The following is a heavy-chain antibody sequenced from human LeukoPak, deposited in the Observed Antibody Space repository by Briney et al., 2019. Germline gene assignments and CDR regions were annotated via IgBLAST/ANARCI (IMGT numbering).Heavy chain of an antibody. Sequence: GGSLRLSYRVSGFRFGAYAMTWVRQPPGKGLEWVSTISGSGSNTYYADSVKGRFTISRDNSETTLYLQMNSLRVDDTAEYYCAKHPTMVRGVDDGLDLWGQGTMVTVSS. J-gene: IGHJ3*01. V-gene: IGHV3-23*01. CDR3: AKHPTMVRGVDDGLDL. D-gene: IGHD3-10*01. CDR2: ISGSGSNT. CDR1: GFRFGAYA.